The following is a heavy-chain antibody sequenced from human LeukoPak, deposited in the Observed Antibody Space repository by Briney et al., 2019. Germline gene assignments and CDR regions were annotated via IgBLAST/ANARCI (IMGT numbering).Heavy chain of an antibody. CDR3: AGYHAYGVTTPPLGY. CDR1: GYSISSGYY. Sequence: SETLSLTCTVSGYSISSGYYWVWIRQPPGKGLEWIGSIYHSGSTYYNPSLKSRVTISVDTSKNQFSLKLSSVTAADTAVYYYAGYHAYGVTTPPLGYWGQGTLVTVSS. D-gene: IGHD4-17*01. V-gene: IGHV4-38-2*02. CDR2: IYHSGST. J-gene: IGHJ4*02.